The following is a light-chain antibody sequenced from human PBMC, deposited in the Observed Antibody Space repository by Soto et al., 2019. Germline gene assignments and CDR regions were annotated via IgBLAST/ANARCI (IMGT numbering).Light chain of an antibody. J-gene: IGLJ1*01. CDR3: SSYSISTAYL. Sequence: QSALTQPASVSGSPGQSITISCTGTSSDVGGYDYVSWYQLHPGKAPKLMVFEVSNRPSGVSYRFSGSKSGNTASLTISGPQAEDEADYFCSSYSISTAYLFGTGTKLTVL. V-gene: IGLV2-14*01. CDR2: EVS. CDR1: SSDVGGYDY.